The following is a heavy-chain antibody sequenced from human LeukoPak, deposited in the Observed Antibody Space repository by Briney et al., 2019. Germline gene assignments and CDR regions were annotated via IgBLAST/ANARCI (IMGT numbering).Heavy chain of an antibody. D-gene: IGHD3-3*01. CDR2: FDPEDGET. J-gene: IGHJ3*02. V-gene: IGHV1-24*01. CDR3: ATRHYDFWSGYRYDAFDI. Sequence: APVKVSCKVSGYTLTELSMHWVRQAPGKGLEWMGGFDPEDGETIYAQKFQGRVTMTEDTSTDTAYMELSSLRSEDTAVYYCATRHYDFWSGYRYDAFDIWGQGTMVTVSS. CDR1: GYTLTELS.